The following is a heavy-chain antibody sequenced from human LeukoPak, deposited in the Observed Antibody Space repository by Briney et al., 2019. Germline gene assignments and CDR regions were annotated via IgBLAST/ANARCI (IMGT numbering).Heavy chain of an antibody. CDR2: IYYSGST. CDR3: ARHNTVIDY. D-gene: IGHD4-11*01. V-gene: IGHV4-39*01. J-gene: IGHJ4*02. Sequence: SETLSLTCTVSGGSISSSSYYWGWIRQPPGKGLEWIGSIYYSGSTYYNPSLKSRVTISVDTSKNQFSLKLSPVTAADTAVYYCARHNTVIDYWGQGTLVTVSS. CDR1: GGSISSSSYY.